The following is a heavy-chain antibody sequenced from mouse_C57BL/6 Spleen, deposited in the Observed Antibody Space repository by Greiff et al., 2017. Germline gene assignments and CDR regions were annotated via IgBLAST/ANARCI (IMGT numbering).Heavy chain of an antibody. D-gene: IGHD2-5*01. CDR2: IWRGGST. V-gene: IGHV2-5*01. CDR1: GFSLTSYG. CDR3: AKKGNYSNYYYAMDY. J-gene: IGHJ4*01. Sequence: QLKESGPGLVQPSQSLSITCTVSGFSLTSYGVHWVRQSPGKGLEWLGVIWRGGSTDYNAAFMSRLSITKDNSKSQVFFKMNSLQADDTAIYYCAKKGNYSNYYYAMDYWGQGTSVTVSS.